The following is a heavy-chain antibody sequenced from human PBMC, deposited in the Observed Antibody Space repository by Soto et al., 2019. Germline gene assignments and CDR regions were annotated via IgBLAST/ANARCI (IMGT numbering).Heavy chain of an antibody. Sequence: SETLSPTGTVPGGAISSSSYYGGWIRQPPGKGLEWIGNIYYRVTTYYHPSLKSRVTMFVDTSKNQFSLRLSSVTAAYTAVYYCGGGFGMSSAGHSYGMDVWGQGTTVTVSS. CDR3: GGGFGMSSAGHSYGMDV. CDR1: GGAISSSSYY. D-gene: IGHD6-13*01. J-gene: IGHJ6*02. V-gene: IGHV4-39*01. CDR2: IYYRVTT.